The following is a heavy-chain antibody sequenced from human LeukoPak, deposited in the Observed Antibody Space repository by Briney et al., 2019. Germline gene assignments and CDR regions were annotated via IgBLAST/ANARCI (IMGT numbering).Heavy chain of an antibody. CDR1: GFTFSSYA. J-gene: IGHJ4*02. Sequence: GGSLRLSCAVSGFTFSSYAMSWVRQAPGKGLEWVSAISGSGGSTYYADSVKGRFTISRDNSKNTLYLQMNSLRAEDTAVYYCAKFYRGYYDSSGFPFDYWGQGTLVTVSS. V-gene: IGHV3-23*01. CDR3: AKFYRGYYDSSGFPFDY. CDR2: ISGSGGST. D-gene: IGHD3-22*01.